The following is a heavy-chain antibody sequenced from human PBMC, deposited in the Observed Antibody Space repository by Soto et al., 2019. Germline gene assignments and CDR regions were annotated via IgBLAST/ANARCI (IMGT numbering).Heavy chain of an antibody. CDR3: AKDGPYDTTLGAFDI. D-gene: IGHD3-22*01. CDR1: GFTFSSYD. V-gene: IGHV3-30*18. J-gene: IGHJ3*02. Sequence: QVQLVESGGGVVQPGRSLRLSCAASGFTFSSYDMHWVRQAPGKGLEWVAVISYDGSNKYYADSVKGRFTISRDNSKNTLYLRMHSLRAEYTAVYYCAKDGPYDTTLGAFDIWGQGTMVTVPS. CDR2: ISYDGSNK.